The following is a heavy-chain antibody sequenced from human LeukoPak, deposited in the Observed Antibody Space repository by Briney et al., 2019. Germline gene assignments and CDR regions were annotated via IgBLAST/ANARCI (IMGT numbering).Heavy chain of an antibody. CDR1: GGSISSSSYY. V-gene: IGHV4-39*01. CDR2: IYYSGST. D-gene: IGHD3-9*01. CDR3: ARQPYYDILTGYFPTLSYYYYGMDV. J-gene: IGHJ6*02. Sequence: PSETLSLTCTVSGGSISSSSYYWGWIRQPPGKGLEWIGSIYYSGSTYYNPSLKSRVTISVDTSKNQFSLKLSSVTAADTAVYYCARQPYYDILTGYFPTLSYYYYGMDVWGQGTTVTVSS.